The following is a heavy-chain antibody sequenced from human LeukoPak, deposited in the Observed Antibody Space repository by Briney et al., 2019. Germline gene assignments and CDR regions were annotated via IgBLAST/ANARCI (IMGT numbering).Heavy chain of an antibody. CDR3: ASFWGVRSTRTNWFDS. V-gene: IGHV4-34*01. D-gene: IGHD3-16*01. CDR2: INHSGST. CDR1: GGSFSGYY. Sequence: PSETLSLTCAVYGGSFSGYYWSWIRQPPGKGLEWIGEINHSGSTNYNPSLKSRVTISVDTSKNQFSLKLSSVTAADTAVYYCASFWGVRSTRTNWFDSWGQGTLVTVSS. J-gene: IGHJ5*01.